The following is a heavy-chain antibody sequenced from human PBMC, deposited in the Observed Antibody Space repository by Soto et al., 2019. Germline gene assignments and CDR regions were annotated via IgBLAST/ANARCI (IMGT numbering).Heavy chain of an antibody. J-gene: IGHJ6*01. V-gene: IGHV1-69*12. CDR2: IIPIFGTA. CDR1: GGTFSSYA. CDR3: ARTVPAAGYYYGMDV. Sequence: QVQLVQSGAEVKKPGSSVKVSCKASGGTFSSYAISWVRQAPGQGLEWMGGIIPIFGTANYAQKFQGRVTITADESTGKAYMELSSVRSEETAVYYSARTVPAAGYYYGMDVWGQWTTVSVSS. D-gene: IGHD2-2*01.